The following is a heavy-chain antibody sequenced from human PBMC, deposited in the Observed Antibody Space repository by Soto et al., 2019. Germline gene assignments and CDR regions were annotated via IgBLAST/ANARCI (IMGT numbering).Heavy chain of an antibody. D-gene: IGHD3-3*01. Sequence: PGGPLRLSCAASGFTFRNFVMHWVRQAPGKGLEWVAVISYAGNNIYYADSVKGRFTISRDNSGNTLYLQMNSLRAEDTAVYYCAKDSGTIFGVAPYGHGWFDPWGQGTLVTVSS. J-gene: IGHJ5*02. CDR2: ISYAGNNI. CDR1: GFTFRNFV. V-gene: IGHV3-30*18. CDR3: AKDSGTIFGVAPYGHGWFDP.